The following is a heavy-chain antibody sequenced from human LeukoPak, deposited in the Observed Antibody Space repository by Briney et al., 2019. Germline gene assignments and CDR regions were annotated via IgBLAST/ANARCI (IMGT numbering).Heavy chain of an antibody. V-gene: IGHV3-23*01. Sequence: GGSLRLSCAASGFTVTDYAMTWVRQAPGKGLEWVSSISASGGMTYYADSVKGRFTVSRDNSKNSLYLQMYSLRVEDTAVYYCAKGRTLVGGSTRSYDYWGQGTLVTVSS. CDR1: GFTVTDYA. CDR3: AKGRTLVGGSTRSYDY. D-gene: IGHD1-26*01. CDR2: ISASGGMT. J-gene: IGHJ4*02.